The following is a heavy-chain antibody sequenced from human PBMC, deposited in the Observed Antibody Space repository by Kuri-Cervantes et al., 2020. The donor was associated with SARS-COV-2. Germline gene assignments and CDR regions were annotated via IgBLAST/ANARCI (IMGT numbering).Heavy chain of an antibody. Sequence: GESLKISCAASGFTFSSYAMSWVRRAPGKGLEWVSAISGSGGSTYYADSVKGRFTISRDNSKNTLYLQMNSLRAEDTAVYYCARGGLGGQLVDGMDVWGQGTTVTVSS. CDR2: ISGSGGST. J-gene: IGHJ6*02. V-gene: IGHV3-23*01. D-gene: IGHD6-6*01. CDR1: GFTFSSYA. CDR3: ARGGLGGQLVDGMDV.